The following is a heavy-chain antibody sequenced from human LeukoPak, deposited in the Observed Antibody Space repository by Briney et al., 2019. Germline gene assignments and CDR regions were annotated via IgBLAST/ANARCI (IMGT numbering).Heavy chain of an antibody. V-gene: IGHV4-59*01. CDR3: ARAQQWLTNKWFDP. CDR2: IYYSGST. CDR1: GGSISSYY. J-gene: IGHJ5*02. Sequence: SETLSLTCTVSGGSISSYYWSWIRQPPGKGLEWIGYIYYSGSTNYNPSLKSRVTISVDTSKNQFSLKLSSVTAADTAVYYSARAQQWLTNKWFDPWGQGTLVTVSS. D-gene: IGHD6-19*01.